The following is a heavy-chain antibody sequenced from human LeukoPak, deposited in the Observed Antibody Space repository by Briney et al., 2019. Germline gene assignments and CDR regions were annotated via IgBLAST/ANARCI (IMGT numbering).Heavy chain of an antibody. CDR2: TSRNGGST. Sequence: GGSLRLSCAASGFTFSSYAMHWARQAPGKGLEYVSATSRNGGSTYYANSVQGRFTISRYNSKNTLYLQMGSLRAEEMAVYYCARGDCSSTSCYLMDVCGKGTTVTISS. CDR3: ARGDCSSTSCYLMDV. D-gene: IGHD2-2*01. CDR1: GFTFSSYA. J-gene: IGHJ6*03. V-gene: IGHV3-64*01.